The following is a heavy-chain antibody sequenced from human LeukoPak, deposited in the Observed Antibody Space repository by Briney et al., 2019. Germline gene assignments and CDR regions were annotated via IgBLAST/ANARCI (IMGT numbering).Heavy chain of an antibody. J-gene: IGHJ3*02. CDR3: ARARQGAGTYAFDI. V-gene: IGHV1-2*02. D-gene: IGHD6-13*01. CDR1: GYTFTGHY. CDR2: ISPNSGDT. Sequence: GASVKVSCKASGYTFTGHYMQWVRQAPGQGLEWMGWISPNSGDTLHAQKFQGGVTMARDTSINTAYMELSNLRSDDTAVYYCARARQGAGTYAFDIWGQGTMVTVSS.